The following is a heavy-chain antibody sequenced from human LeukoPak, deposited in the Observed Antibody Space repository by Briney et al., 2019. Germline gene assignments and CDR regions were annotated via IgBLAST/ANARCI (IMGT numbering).Heavy chain of an antibody. CDR1: GYTFTSYG. J-gene: IGHJ4*02. Sequence: GASVKVSCKASGYTFTSYGISWVRQAPGQGLEWMGWMNPNSGNTDYAQKFQGRVTMTRNTSISTAYMELSSLRSEDTAVYYCARGPSILGASRDDYWGQGTLVTVSS. CDR3: ARGPSILGASRDDY. V-gene: IGHV1-8*02. D-gene: IGHD1-26*01. CDR2: MNPNSGNT.